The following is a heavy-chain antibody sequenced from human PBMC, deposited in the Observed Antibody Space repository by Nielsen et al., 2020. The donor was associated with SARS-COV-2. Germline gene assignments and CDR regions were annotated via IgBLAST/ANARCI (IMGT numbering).Heavy chain of an antibody. CDR1: GFTFSNRW. J-gene: IGHJ4*02. V-gene: IGHV3-74*01. CDR3: AIIAVPATGS. CDR2: INSDGSNT. D-gene: IGHD6-19*01. Sequence: GVLKISCVASGFTFSNRWIHWVRQAPGKGLVWVSRINSDGSNTTYAESVKGRFTISRDNAKSTLYLQMNSLRAEDTAMYYCAIIAVPATGSWGQGTLVTVSS.